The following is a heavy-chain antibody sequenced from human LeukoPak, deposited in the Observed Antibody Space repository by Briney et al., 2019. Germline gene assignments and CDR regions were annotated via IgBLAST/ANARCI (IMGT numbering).Heavy chain of an antibody. V-gene: IGHV3-11*01. D-gene: IGHD5-24*01. J-gene: IGHJ4*02. Sequence: GGSLRLSCAASGVTFSDYYMSWIRQAPGKGLEWVSYISSSGSTIYYADSVKGRFTIYRDNAKNSLYLQMNSLRAEDTAVYYCARERDGYNSGIHFDYWGQGTLVTVSS. CDR3: ARERDGYNSGIHFDY. CDR1: GVTFSDYY. CDR2: ISSSGSTI.